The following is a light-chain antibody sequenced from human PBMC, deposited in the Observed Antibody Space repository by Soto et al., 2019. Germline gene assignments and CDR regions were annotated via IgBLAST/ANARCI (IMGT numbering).Light chain of an antibody. J-gene: IGKJ2*01. Sequence: EIVMTQSPDTLSVSPGERATLSCRASQSVSRNLAWYQQKPGQAPRLLMYDVSTRATGIPARFSGSGSGTEFTLTISSLQSEDFAVYYCQQYNNWPPGPFGQGTKLEIK. CDR3: QQYNNWPPGP. CDR2: DVS. CDR1: QSVSRN. V-gene: IGKV3-15*01.